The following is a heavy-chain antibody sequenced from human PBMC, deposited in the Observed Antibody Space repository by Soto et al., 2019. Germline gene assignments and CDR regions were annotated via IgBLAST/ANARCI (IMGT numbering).Heavy chain of an antibody. CDR1: GYTFTGYY. V-gene: IGHV1-2*02. J-gene: IGHJ6*02. CDR2: INPNSGGT. D-gene: IGHD2-15*01. Sequence: ASVKVSCKASGYTFTGYYMHWVRQAPGQGLEWMGWINPNSGGTNYAQKFQGRVTMTRDTSISTAYMELSRVRSDDTAVDYCEEGYCSGGSCPGMGYYYSMDVRVHGTTVTVSS. CDR3: EEGYCSGGSCPGMGYYYSMDV.